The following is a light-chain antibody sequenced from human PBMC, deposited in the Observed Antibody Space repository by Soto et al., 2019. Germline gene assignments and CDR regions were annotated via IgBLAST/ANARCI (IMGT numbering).Light chain of an antibody. CDR2: EVS. CDR1: SSDVGGYNY. CDR3: TSYTSISLYV. J-gene: IGLJ1*01. V-gene: IGLV2-14*01. Sequence: LTQPASVSGSPGQSITISCTGTSSDVGGYNYVSWYQQHPGKAPKLMIYEVSNRPSGVSNRFSGSKSGNAASLTISGLQAVDEADYYCTSYTSISLYVFGTGTKVTVL.